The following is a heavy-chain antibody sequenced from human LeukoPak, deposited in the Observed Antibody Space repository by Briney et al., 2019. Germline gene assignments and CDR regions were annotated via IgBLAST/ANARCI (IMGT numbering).Heavy chain of an antibody. CDR3: ARMFGPDAGFDY. CDR1: GYTFTGYP. CDR2: INPNSGGT. Sequence: ASVNVSCKASGYTFTGYPMHWVRQAPGQGLEWLGQINPNSGGTNYAQNFQGRVTMTRDTSVSTAYMELSRLRSDDTAVYYCARMFGPDAGFDYWGQGTLVPVSS. V-gene: IGHV1-2*06. D-gene: IGHD3-16*01. J-gene: IGHJ4*02.